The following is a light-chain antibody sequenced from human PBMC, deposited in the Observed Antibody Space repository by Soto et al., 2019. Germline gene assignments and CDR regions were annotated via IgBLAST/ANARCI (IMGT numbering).Light chain of an antibody. CDR2: TAS. V-gene: IGKV1-39*01. CDR1: QSISSY. CDR3: QQSYSTPFT. Sequence: DIQMTQSPSSLSASVGDRVTITCRASQSISSYLNWYQQKPGKAPNLLIYTASSLQSGVPSRFSGSGSGTDFTHTSSSLQPEDLATYYCQQSYSTPFTFGRGTNLEIK. J-gene: IGKJ2*01.